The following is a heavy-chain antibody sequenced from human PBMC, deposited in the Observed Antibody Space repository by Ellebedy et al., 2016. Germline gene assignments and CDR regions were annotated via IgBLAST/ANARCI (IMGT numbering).Heavy chain of an antibody. V-gene: IGHV3-74*01. D-gene: IGHD2-2*01. CDR1: GITFSSYW. Sequence: GGSLRLSXAASGITFSSYWMHWVRQAPGTGLVWISRIKSDGSDTDYADSVRGRFIISRDNAKNTLYLQMNSLRAEGTAVYYCASTRGPWGQGTLVTVSS. CDR3: ASTRGP. J-gene: IGHJ5*02. CDR2: IKSDGSDT.